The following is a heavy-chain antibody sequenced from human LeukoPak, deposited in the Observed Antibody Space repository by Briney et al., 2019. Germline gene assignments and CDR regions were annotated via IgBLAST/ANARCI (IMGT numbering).Heavy chain of an antibody. Sequence: PSETLSLTCTVSGGSISSYYWSWIRQPAAKGLEWIGRIYTSGSTNYNPSLKSRVTMSVDTSKNQFSLKLSSVTAADTAVYYCHGSGSYYFDAFDIWGQGTMVTVSS. CDR2: IYTSGST. V-gene: IGHV4-4*07. CDR1: GGSISSYY. D-gene: IGHD3-10*01. J-gene: IGHJ3*02. CDR3: HGSGSYYFDAFDI.